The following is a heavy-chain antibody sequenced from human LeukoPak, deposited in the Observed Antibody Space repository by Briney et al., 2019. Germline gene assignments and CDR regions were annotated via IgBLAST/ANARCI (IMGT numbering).Heavy chain of an antibody. CDR1: GFTFGNYW. D-gene: IGHD4-17*01. Sequence: GGSLRLSCAASGFTFGNYWMHWVRQAPGKGLEWVSVIYSGGSTYYADSVKGRFTISRDNSKNTLYLQMNSLRAEDTAVYYCVRGDYGDYTLFDYWGQGTLVTVSS. CDR2: IYSGGST. CDR3: VRGDYGDYTLFDY. V-gene: IGHV3-53*01. J-gene: IGHJ4*02.